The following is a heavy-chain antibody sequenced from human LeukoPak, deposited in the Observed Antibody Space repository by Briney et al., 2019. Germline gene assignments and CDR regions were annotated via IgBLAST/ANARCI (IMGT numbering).Heavy chain of an antibody. CDR3: ARYFGGENWFDP. CDR2: INHSGST. CDR1: GGSISSGSYY. J-gene: IGHJ5*02. V-gene: IGHV4-39*07. Sequence: PSETLSLTCTVSGGSISSGSYYWSWIRQPPGKGLEWIGEINHSGSTNYNPSLKSRVTISVDTSKNQFSLKLNSLTAADTAVYYCARYFGGENWFDPWGQGTLVTVSS. D-gene: IGHD3-10*01.